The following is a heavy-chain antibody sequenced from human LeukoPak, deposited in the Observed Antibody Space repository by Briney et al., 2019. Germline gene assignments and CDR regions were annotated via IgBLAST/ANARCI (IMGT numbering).Heavy chain of an antibody. CDR1: GFTFRAYG. Sequence: GGSLRLSCTASGFTFRAYGMYWVRQAPGKGLEWVSLISGDGGSIGYADSVKGRFTISRDNAKNSLYLQMNSLRAEDTALYYCARDYGSGSYEGAGWYFDLWGRGTLVTVSS. CDR2: ISGDGGSI. J-gene: IGHJ2*01. CDR3: ARDYGSGSYEGAGWYFDL. D-gene: IGHD3-10*01. V-gene: IGHV3-43*02.